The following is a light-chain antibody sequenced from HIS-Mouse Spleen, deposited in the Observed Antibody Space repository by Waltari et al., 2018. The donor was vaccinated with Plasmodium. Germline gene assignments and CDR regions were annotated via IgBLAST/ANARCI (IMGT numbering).Light chain of an antibody. CDR3: AAWDDSLSGRV. CDR2: RNN. V-gene: IGLV1-47*01. J-gene: IGLJ3*02. Sequence: QSVLTQPPSASGTPGQRVTISCSGSSSNIGSNYVYWYQQLPGTAPKLLIYRNNQRPSGGPDRFAGSKSGTSASLVISGLRSEDEADYYCAAWDDSLSGRVFGGGTKLTVL. CDR1: SSNIGSNY.